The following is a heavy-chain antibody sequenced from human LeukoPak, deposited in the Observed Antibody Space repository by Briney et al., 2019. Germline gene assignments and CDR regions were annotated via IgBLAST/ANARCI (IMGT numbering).Heavy chain of an antibody. V-gene: IGHV1-46*01. CDR2: INPSGGTT. CDR3: ARQRGGQYEDAFDI. Sequence: GASVKVSCKASGYIFTSSYTHWVRQAPGQGLEWMGIINPSGGTTIYAQKFQGRVTMTRDTSTSTVYMELSSLRSGDTAVFYCARQRGGQYEDAFDIWGQGTMVTVSS. D-gene: IGHD2-8*01. J-gene: IGHJ3*02. CDR1: GYIFTSSY.